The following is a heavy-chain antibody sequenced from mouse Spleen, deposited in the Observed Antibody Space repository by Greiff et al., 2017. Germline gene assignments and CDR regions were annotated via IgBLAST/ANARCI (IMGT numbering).Heavy chain of an antibody. CDR3: ARSGGNYEGFAY. V-gene: IGHV1-81*01. D-gene: IGHD2-1*01. Sequence: LVESGAELARPGASVKLSCKASGYTFTSYGISWVKQRTGQGLEWIGEIYPRSGNTYYNEKFKGKATLTADKSSSTAYMELRSLTSEDSAVYFCARSGGNYEGFAYWGQGTLVTVSA. CDR2: IYPRSGNT. J-gene: IGHJ3*01. CDR1: GYTFTSYG.